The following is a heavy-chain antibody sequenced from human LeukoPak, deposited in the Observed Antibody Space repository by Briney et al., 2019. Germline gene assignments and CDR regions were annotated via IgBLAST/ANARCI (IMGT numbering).Heavy chain of an antibody. CDR1: GYTITGYY. CDR3: ARERGTLAVAGDAVDI. Sequence: ASVKVSCKASGYTITGYYMHWVRQAPGEGLEWMGWINPNSGGTKYAQKFQGRVTMTRDTSINTAYMEVRRLTSDDTAVYYCARERGTLAVAGDAVDIWGQGTMVTVSS. D-gene: IGHD6-19*01. J-gene: IGHJ3*02. V-gene: IGHV1-2*02. CDR2: INPNSGGT.